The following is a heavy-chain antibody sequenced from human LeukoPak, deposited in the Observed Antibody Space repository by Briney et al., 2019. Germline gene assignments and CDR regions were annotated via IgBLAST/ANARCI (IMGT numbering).Heavy chain of an antibody. J-gene: IGHJ4*02. V-gene: IGHV1-24*01. CDR1: GYTLTELS. D-gene: IGHD6-6*01. CDR2: FDPEDGET. Sequence: ASVKVSCKVSGYTLTELSMHWVRQAPGKGLEWMGGFDPEDGETIYAQKFQGRVTMTEDTSTDTAYMELSSLRSEDTAVYYCATVLGDGSSPYFDYWGQGTLVTVSS. CDR3: ATVLGDGSSPYFDY.